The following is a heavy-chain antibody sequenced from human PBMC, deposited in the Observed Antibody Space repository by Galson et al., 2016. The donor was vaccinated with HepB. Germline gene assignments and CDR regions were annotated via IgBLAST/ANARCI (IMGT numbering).Heavy chain of an antibody. J-gene: IGHJ6*02. CDR3: ASSGLYGNGMDV. CDR2: TYYRSKWYN. V-gene: IGHV6-1*01. CDR1: GDSVSNNRAA. D-gene: IGHD3-10*01. Sequence: CAISGDSVSNNRAAWNWIRQSPSRGLEWLGRTYYRSKWYNDYAGSAKSRIAINADTSKNQFSLQLNSVTPEDTAVYYCASSGLYGNGMDVWGQGTTVTVSS.